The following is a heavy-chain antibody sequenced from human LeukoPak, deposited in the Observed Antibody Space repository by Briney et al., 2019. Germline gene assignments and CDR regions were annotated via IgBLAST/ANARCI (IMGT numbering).Heavy chain of an antibody. J-gene: IGHJ4*02. CDR3: ARGDILTGYVY. CDR1: GGSFSGYY. V-gene: IGHV4-34*01. D-gene: IGHD3-9*01. CDR2: INHSGST. Sequence: SETLSLTCAVYGGSFSGYYWSWIRQPPGKGLEWIREINHSGSTNYNPSLKSRVTISVDTSKNQFSLKLSSVTAADTAVYYCARGDILTGYVYWGQGTLVTVSS.